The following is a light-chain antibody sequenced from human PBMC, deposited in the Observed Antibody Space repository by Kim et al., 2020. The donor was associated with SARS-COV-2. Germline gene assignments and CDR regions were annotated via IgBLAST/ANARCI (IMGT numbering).Light chain of an antibody. CDR3: LQTYSYPWT. CDR1: QGIRLD. J-gene: IGKJ1*01. CDR2: TTS. Sequence: AIQTTQSPSSLSASVGDRVTITCRASQGIRLDLAWYQQKPGKAPKLLIYTTSSLQSGVPSRFSGSGSGTDFTLTISSLQPEDFAAYYCLQTYSYPWTFGQGTKVDIK. V-gene: IGKV1-6*01.